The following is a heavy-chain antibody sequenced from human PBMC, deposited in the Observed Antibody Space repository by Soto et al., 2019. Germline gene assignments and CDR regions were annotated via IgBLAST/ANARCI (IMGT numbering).Heavy chain of an antibody. V-gene: IGHV4-39*07. CDR3: ARWATVRNWFDP. J-gene: IGHJ5*02. Sequence: SETLSLTCTVSGGSISSSSYYWGWIRQPPGKGLEWIGEINHSGSTNYNPSLKSRVTISVDTSKNQFSLKLSSVTAADTAVYYCARWATVRNWFDPWGQGTLVTVSS. D-gene: IGHD4-17*01. CDR1: GGSISSSSYY. CDR2: INHSGST.